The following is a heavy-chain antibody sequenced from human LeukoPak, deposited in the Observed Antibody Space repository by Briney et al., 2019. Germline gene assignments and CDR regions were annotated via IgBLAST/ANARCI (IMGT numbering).Heavy chain of an antibody. J-gene: IGHJ4*02. CDR1: GFTFSSYW. CDR3: AYSSSSGFDY. CDR2: ISGSGGST. Sequence: GGSLRLSCAASGFTFSSYWMSWVRQSPGKGLEWVSAISGSGGSTYYADSVKGRFTISRDNSKNTLYLQMNSLRAEDTAVYYCAYSSSSGFDYWGQGTLATVSS. V-gene: IGHV3-23*01. D-gene: IGHD6-6*01.